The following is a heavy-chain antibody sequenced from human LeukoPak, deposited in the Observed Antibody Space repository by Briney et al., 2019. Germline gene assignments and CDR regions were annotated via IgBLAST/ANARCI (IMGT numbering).Heavy chain of an antibody. J-gene: IGHJ3*02. CDR1: GYTFTSYY. CDR2: INPSGGST. V-gene: IGHV1-46*01. Sequence: PGASVTVSCKASGYTFTSYYMHWVRQAPGQGLEWMGLINPSGGSTTYAQKFQGRVTMTRDTSTSTVYMELSSLRSEDTAVYYCAGDSTRKSGIVVVPAANSPNDAFDIWGQGTMVTVSS. CDR3: AGDSTRKSGIVVVPAANSPNDAFDI. D-gene: IGHD2-2*01.